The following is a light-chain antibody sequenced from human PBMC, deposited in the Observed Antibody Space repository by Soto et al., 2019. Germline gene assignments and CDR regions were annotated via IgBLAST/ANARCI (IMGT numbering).Light chain of an antibody. CDR2: GAS. Sequence: EIVLTQSPATLSLSPGERATLSCRASQSVSSNLAWYQQKPGQAPRLLIYGASTRATGIPARFSGSGSGTEFTLTISSLQSEDFAVYYCQQYKNWPPITFGQGTLLEIK. V-gene: IGKV3-15*01. J-gene: IGKJ5*01. CDR3: QQYKNWPPIT. CDR1: QSVSSN.